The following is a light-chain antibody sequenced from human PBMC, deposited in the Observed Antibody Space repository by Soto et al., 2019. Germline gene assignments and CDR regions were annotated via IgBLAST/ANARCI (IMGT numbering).Light chain of an antibody. CDR3: QQYGSSPGT. CDR2: GAS. V-gene: IGKV3-20*01. Sequence: EIVLTQSPGTLSLSPGERDPLSCRASQSVSTSYLAWYQQKPGQAPRLLIYGASSRATGIPDRFSGSGSGTAFTLTISRLEPEDCAVYYCQQYGSSPGTFGQGTKVEIK. CDR1: QSVSTSY. J-gene: IGKJ1*01.